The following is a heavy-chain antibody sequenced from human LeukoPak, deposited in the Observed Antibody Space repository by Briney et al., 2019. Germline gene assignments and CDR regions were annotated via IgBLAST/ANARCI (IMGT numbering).Heavy chain of an antibody. CDR2: ISWNSGSI. CDR3: AKARCSSIRCYEFDY. V-gene: IGHV3-9*03. D-gene: IGHD2-2*01. Sequence: GGSLRLSCAASGFTFDDYAMHWVRQAPGKGLEWVSGISWNSGSIGYADSVKGRFTVSRDNDKKSLYLQMNSLRPEDLALYFCAKARCSSIRCYEFDYWGQGTQVTVSS. CDR1: GFTFDDYA. J-gene: IGHJ4*02.